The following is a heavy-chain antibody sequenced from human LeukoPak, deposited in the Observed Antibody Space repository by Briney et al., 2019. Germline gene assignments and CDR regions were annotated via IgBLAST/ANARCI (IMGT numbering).Heavy chain of an antibody. CDR1: GYTFTSYY. D-gene: IGHD3-3*01. V-gene: IGHV1-46*03. CDR2: INPSGGST. CDR3: ARDPHSDTYYDFWSGYTNNWFDP. J-gene: IGHJ5*02. Sequence: ASAKVSCRASGYTFTSYYMHWVRQAPGQGLEWMGIINPSGGSTSYAQKFQGRVTMTRDTSTSTVYMELSSLRSEDTAVYYCARDPHSDTYYDFWSGYTNNWFDPWGQGTLVTVSS.